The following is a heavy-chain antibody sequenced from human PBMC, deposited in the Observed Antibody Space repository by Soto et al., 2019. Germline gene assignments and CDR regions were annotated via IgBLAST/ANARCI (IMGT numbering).Heavy chain of an antibody. CDR3: ARDRRAHYDFWSGYPGGWFDP. Sequence: PGESLKISCKGSGYSFTSYWIGWVRQMPGKGLEWMGIIYPGDSDTRYSPSFQGQVTISADKSISTAYLQWSSLKASDTAMYYCARDRRAHYDFWSGYPGGWFDPWGQGTLVTVSS. CDR2: IYPGDSDT. V-gene: IGHV5-51*01. D-gene: IGHD3-3*01. CDR1: GYSFTSYW. J-gene: IGHJ5*02.